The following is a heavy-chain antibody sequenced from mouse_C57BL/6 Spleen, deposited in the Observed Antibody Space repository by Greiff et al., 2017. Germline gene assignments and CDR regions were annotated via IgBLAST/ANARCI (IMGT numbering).Heavy chain of an antibody. V-gene: IGHV5-9-1*02. J-gene: IGHJ4*01. CDR2: ISSGGDYI. CDR1: GFTFSSYA. CDR3: TRYYYGSSYDYYAMDY. D-gene: IGHD1-1*01. Sequence: EVHLVESGEGLVKPGGSLKLSCAASGFTFSSYAMSWVRQTPEKRLEWVAYISSGGDYIYYADTVKGRFTISRDNARNTLYLQMSSLKSEDTAMYYCTRYYYGSSYDYYAMDYWGQGTSVTVSS.